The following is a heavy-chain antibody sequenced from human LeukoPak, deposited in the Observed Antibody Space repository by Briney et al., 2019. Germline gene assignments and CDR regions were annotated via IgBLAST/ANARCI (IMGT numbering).Heavy chain of an antibody. CDR1: GFTFSSYG. Sequence: PGGSLRLSCAASGFTFSSYGMHWVRQAPGKGLEWVASIKQDGSEKYYVDSVKGRATISRDNAKNSLYLQMNSLRAEDTAVYYCARVFGAGYSDYWGQGTLVTVSS. J-gene: IGHJ4*02. V-gene: IGHV3-7*01. D-gene: IGHD4/OR15-4a*01. CDR3: ARVFGAGYSDY. CDR2: IKQDGSEK.